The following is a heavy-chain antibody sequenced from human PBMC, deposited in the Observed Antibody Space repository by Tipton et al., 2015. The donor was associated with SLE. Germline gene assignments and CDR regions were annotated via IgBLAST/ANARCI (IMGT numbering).Heavy chain of an antibody. CDR1: GYTFTGYY. D-gene: IGHD2-15*01. V-gene: IGHV1-2*02. Sequence: QLVQSGAEVKKPGASVKVSCKASGYTFTGYYMHWVRQAPGQGLEWMGWINPNSGGTNYAQKFQGRVTRTRDTSISTAYMELSRRRTDETAGYDVARGGPSRACRGGSFYSGCGVDYWGQGALVTVSS. CDR3: ARGGPSRACRGGSFYSGCGVDY. CDR2: INPNSGGT. J-gene: IGHJ4*02.